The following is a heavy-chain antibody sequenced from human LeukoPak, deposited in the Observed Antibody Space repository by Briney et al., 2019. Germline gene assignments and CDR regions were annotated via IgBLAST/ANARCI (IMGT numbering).Heavy chain of an antibody. CDR3: ARGRGWIDP. D-gene: IGHD5-24*01. CDR2: VNEDGSEQ. CDR1: GYTFTNNW. J-gene: IGHJ5*02. Sequence: GGSLRLSCEASGYTFTNNWMTRFRQAPGKGLEWVANVNEDGSEQNYLDSVKGRFTISRDNAKNSVYLQMNNLRVEETAVYYCARGRGWIDPWGQGTLVTVSS. V-gene: IGHV3-7*01.